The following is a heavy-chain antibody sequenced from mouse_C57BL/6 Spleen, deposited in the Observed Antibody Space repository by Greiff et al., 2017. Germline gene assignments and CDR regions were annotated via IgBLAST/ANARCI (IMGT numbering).Heavy chain of an antibody. CDR2: IYPSDSET. D-gene: IGHD2-5*01. CDR3: ARDSNYYAMDY. Sequence: QVQLKQPGAELVRPGSSVKLSCKASGYTFTSYWMHWVKQRPIQGLEWIGNIYPSDSETHYNQKFKDKATLTVDKSSSTAYMQLSSLTSEDSAVYYCARDSNYYAMDYWGQGTSVTVSS. V-gene: IGHV1-52*01. J-gene: IGHJ4*01. CDR1: GYTFTSYW.